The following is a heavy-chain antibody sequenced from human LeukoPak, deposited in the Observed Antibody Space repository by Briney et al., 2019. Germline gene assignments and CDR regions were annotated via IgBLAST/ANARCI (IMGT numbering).Heavy chain of an antibody. J-gene: IGHJ6*03. Sequence: SVNLSCKASGASFSSNAITWVRQAPGPGLEWMERIITIFGAPTYPQKLQGKVPITTDIGSCTDYLELNSLTAEDTAQYCWAKQGAVRQDYDMEGWGNGTTVTASS. CDR3: AKQGAVRQDYDMEG. V-gene: IGHV1-69*05. CDR1: GASFSSNA. D-gene: IGHD3-16*01. CDR2: IITIFGAP.